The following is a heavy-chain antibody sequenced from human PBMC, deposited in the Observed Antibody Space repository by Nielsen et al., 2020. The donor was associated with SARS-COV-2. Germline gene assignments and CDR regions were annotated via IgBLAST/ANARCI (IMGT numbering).Heavy chain of an antibody. CDR1: GYTFTSYD. J-gene: IGHJ3*02. V-gene: IGHV1-8*01. CDR2: MNPNSGNT. Sequence: ASVKVSCKASGYTFTSYDINWVRQATGQGLEWMGWMNPNSGNTGYAQKFQGRVTMTRNTSISTAYMELSSLRAEDTAVYYCARDGGGSYHLYAVWYAFDIWGQGTMVTVSS. CDR3: ARDGGGSYHLYAVWYAFDI. D-gene: IGHD1-26*01.